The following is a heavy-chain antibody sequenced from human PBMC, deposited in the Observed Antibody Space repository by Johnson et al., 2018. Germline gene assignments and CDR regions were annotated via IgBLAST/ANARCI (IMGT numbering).Heavy chain of an antibody. D-gene: IGHD1-26*01. CDR2: IWHDGSRK. CDR1: GFTLRSYG. Sequence: QVQLVESGGGVVQPGTSLRLACATSGFTLRSYGMHWVRQAPGKGLEWVALIWHDGSRKYYAESVKGRFAISRDTSMNTLFLQMNRLRPEDTAVYYCARDWREVTVDYWGQGTLVTVSS. CDR3: ARDWREVTVDY. V-gene: IGHV3-33*01. J-gene: IGHJ4*02.